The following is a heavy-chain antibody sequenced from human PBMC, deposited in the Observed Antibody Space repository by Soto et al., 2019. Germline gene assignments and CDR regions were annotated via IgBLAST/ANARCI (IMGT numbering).Heavy chain of an antibody. CDR1: GYTFTSYG. CDR2: ISAYNGNT. D-gene: IGHD3-10*01. CDR3: ARDHRGGDGTAKFYYGSGAPRNAFTF. Sequence: ASVKVSCKASGYTFTSYGISWVRQAPGQGLEWMGWISAYNGNTNYAQKLQGRVTMTTDTPASTAYMELRSLRSDDTAVYYCARDHRGGDGTAKFYYGSGAPRNAFTFGAQGTMDPVSS. J-gene: IGHJ3*01. V-gene: IGHV1-18*04.